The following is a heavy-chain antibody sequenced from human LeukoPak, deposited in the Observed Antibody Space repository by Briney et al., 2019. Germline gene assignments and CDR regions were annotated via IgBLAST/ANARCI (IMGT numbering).Heavy chain of an antibody. CDR1: GASISIYF. Sequence: PSETLSLTCTVSGASISIYFWSWIRQPAGKGLEWIGRIQTSGSPTYNRSLKSRVTMSVDTSKNQISLKLTSVTAADTAVYYCARDGQVVVPSGYYYDGMDVWGQGATVTVSS. J-gene: IGHJ6*02. V-gene: IGHV4-4*07. CDR3: ARDGQVVVPSGYYYDGMDV. CDR2: IQTSGSP. D-gene: IGHD2-21*01.